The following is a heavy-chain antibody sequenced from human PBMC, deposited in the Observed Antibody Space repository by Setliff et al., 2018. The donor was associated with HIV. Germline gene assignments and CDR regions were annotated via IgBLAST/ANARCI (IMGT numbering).Heavy chain of an antibody. J-gene: IGHJ4*02. Sequence: GASVKVSCKASGGAFSSYALSWVRQAPGQGLEWMGGIIPIFGIANYAQKFQGRVTITADKSTSTAYMELSSLRSEDTAVYYCARDRGVIATHPFDYWGQGTLVTVSS. CDR1: GGAFSSYA. V-gene: IGHV1-69*10. CDR2: IIPIFGIA. D-gene: IGHD6-13*01. CDR3: ARDRGVIATHPFDY.